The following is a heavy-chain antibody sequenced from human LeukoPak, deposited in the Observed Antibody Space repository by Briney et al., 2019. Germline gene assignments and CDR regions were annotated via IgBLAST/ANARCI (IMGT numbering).Heavy chain of an antibody. CDR1: GFTFSSYA. CDR3: AKDDSASLLLWFGELLNHNSPQGHQFDY. D-gene: IGHD3-10*01. Sequence: PGGSLRLSCAASGFTFSSYAMSWVRQAPGKGLEWVSSISGSGGSTYYADSVKGRFTISRDNSKNTLYLQMNSLRAQDTAVYYCAKDDSASLLLWFGELLNHNSPQGHQFDYWGQGTLVTVSS. CDR2: ISGSGGST. J-gene: IGHJ4*02. V-gene: IGHV3-23*01.